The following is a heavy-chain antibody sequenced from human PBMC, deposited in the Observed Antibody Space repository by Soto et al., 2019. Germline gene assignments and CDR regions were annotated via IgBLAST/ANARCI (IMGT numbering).Heavy chain of an antibody. J-gene: IGHJ4*02. CDR3: AKSWRTYYKTGFDY. CDR2: VNNNGEST. CDR1: GFTFSTYA. Sequence: EVQLLESGGGLVQPGGSLRLSCAASGFTFSTYAMNWVRQAPGKGLEWVSSVNNNGESTSYADSVKGRFTISRDNSKKTVFLQMNSLRAEDTAVYYCAKSWRTYYKTGFDYWGQGTLVTVSS. V-gene: IGHV3-23*01. D-gene: IGHD3-10*01.